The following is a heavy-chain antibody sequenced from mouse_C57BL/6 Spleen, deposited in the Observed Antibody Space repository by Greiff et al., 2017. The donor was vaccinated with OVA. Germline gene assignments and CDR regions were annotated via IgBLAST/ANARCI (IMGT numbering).Heavy chain of an antibody. V-gene: IGHV1-50*01. CDR2: IDPSDSYT. D-gene: IGHD2-1*01. Sequence: QVQLQQPGAELVKPGASVKLSCKASGYTFTSYWMQWVKQRPGQGLEWIGEIDPSDSYTNYNQKFKGKATLTVDTSSSTAYMQLSSLTSEDSAVYYCARSVYRGWGQGTLVTVSA. CDR1: GYTFTSYW. CDR3: ARSVYRG. J-gene: IGHJ3*02.